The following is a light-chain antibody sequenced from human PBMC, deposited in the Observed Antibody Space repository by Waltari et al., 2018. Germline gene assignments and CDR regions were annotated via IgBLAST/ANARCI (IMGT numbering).Light chain of an antibody. J-gene: IGLJ3*02. V-gene: IGLV1-44*01. CDR3: AAWDDSLNGPV. CDR2: SND. CDR1: SSNIGRNT. Sequence: QSVLTQPPSASGTPGQRVTISCSGSSSNIGRNTVNWYQQVPGTAPKLLIYSNDQWPFGFPDRFSGSKSGTSASLAISGLQSEDEADYYCAAWDDSLNGPVFGGGTKLTVL.